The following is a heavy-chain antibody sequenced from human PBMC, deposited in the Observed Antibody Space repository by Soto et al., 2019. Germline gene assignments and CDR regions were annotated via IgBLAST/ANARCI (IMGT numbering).Heavy chain of an antibody. D-gene: IGHD6-13*01. J-gene: IGHJ4*02. CDR1: GGSISSYY. CDR3: ARDSPPRPGIQVVFDF. V-gene: IGHV4-59*01. Sequence: PSETLSLTCTVSGGSISSYYWSWIRQPPGKGLEWIGYIYYSGSTNYNPSLKSRVTISVDTSKNQFSLKLSSVTAADTAVYYCARDSPPRPGIQVVFDFWCPGILVTV. CDR2: IYYSGST.